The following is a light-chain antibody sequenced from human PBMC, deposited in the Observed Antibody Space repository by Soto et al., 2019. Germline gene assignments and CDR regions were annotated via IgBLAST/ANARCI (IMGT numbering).Light chain of an antibody. CDR1: SSDVGGYNY. CDR3: TSYTSSSTYV. V-gene: IGLV2-14*01. CDR2: DVN. J-gene: IGLJ1*01. Sequence: QSVLTQPASVSGSPGQSITISCTGTSSDVGGYNYVSWYQQHPGKAPKLMIYDVNNRPSGVSNRFPGSKSGNTASLTISGLQAEDEADYYCTSYTSSSTYVFGTGTKLTVL.